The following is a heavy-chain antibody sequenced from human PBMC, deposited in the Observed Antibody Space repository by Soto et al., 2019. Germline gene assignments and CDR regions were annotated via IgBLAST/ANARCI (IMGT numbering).Heavy chain of an antibody. CDR1: GFLFNTYA. D-gene: IGHD3-16*01. Sequence: QVQLVDSGGGVVQPGRSLRLSCTASGFLFNTYAMHWVRQAPGKGLEWVAVISYDARNTYYADSVKGRFTISRDNSKNALYLQMDSLRLEDTALYYCARWGTTGGLDVWGQGTLVSVSS. J-gene: IGHJ1*01. V-gene: IGHV3-30*04. CDR2: ISYDARNT. CDR3: ARWGTTGGLDV.